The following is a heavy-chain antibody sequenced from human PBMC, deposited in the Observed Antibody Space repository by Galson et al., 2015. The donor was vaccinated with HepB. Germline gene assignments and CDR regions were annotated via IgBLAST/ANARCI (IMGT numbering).Heavy chain of an antibody. V-gene: IGHV1-3*01. Sequence: SVKVSCKASGYTFTSYAMHWVRQAPGQRLEWMGWINAGNGNTKYSQKFQGRVTITRDTSASTAYMELSSLRSEDTAVYYCARGPAWELLLLDYWGQGTLVTVSS. CDR2: INAGNGNT. D-gene: IGHD1-26*01. CDR3: ARGPAWELLLLDY. J-gene: IGHJ4*02. CDR1: GYTFTSYA.